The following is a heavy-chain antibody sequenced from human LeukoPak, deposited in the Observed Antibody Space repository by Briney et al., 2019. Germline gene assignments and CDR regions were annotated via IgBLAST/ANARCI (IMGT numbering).Heavy chain of an antibody. CDR2: IVVGSGNT. D-gene: IGHD3-16*01. V-gene: IGHV1-58*01. J-gene: IGHJ4*02. Sequence: SVKVSCKASGFTFTSSAVQWVRQARGQRLEWIGWIVVGSGNTNHAQKFQERVTITRDMSTSAAYMELRSLRSEDTAVKYCAAVTPPTIGGRTYSDYGSQGTLVSV. CDR3: AAVTPPTIGGRTYSDY. CDR1: GFTFTSSA.